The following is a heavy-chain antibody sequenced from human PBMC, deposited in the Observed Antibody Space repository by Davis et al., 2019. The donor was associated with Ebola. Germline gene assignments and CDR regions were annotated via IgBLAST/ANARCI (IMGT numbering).Heavy chain of an antibody. J-gene: IGHJ4*02. D-gene: IGHD5-12*01. Sequence: AASVKVSCKASGYIFNNHPIHWVRQAPGQRPEWMGWINDATGNTKYSQNFQGRVTITRDTSARTVYMEMNNLRPDDTAVYYCARGGVATIQFYFDYWGQGALVTVSS. V-gene: IGHV1-3*01. CDR3: ARGGVATIQFYFDY. CDR1: GYIFNNHP. CDR2: INDATGNT.